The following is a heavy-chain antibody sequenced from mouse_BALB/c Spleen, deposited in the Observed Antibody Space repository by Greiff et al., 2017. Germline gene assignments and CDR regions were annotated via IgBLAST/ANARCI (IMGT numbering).Heavy chain of an antibody. CDR3: ARVGYDGAMDY. V-gene: IGHV1S33*01. D-gene: IGHD2-14*01. CDR1: GYTFTSYD. J-gene: IGHJ4*01. CDR2: IYPGDGST. Sequence: SGPELVKPGALVKISCKASGYTFTSYDINWVKQRPGQGLEWIGWIYPGDGSTKYNEKFKGKATLTADKSSSTAYMQLSSLTSENSAVYFCARVGYDGAMDYWGQGTSVTVSS.